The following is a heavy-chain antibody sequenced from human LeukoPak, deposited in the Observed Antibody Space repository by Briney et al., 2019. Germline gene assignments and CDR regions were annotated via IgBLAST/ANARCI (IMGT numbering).Heavy chain of an antibody. V-gene: IGHV1-69*05. D-gene: IGHD6-19*01. CDR3: ASVIAVAGTGDFDY. CDR1: AGTFSSYA. Sequence: SVTVSCRASAGTFSSYAISWVRQAPGQGREWMGGIIPIFGTANYAQKFQGRVTLTTDESTRTAYLELSSLRSEDTAVYYCASVIAVAGTGDFDYWGQGTLVTVSS. CDR2: IIPIFGTA. J-gene: IGHJ4*02.